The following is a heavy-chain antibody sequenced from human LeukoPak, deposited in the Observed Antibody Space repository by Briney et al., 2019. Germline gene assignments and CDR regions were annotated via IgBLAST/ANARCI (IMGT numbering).Heavy chain of an antibody. CDR3: AKPQGGGLDYDFLIWATHVDYFDY. CDR1: GFSVSSIY. CDR2: IYSDGSI. D-gene: IGHD3-9*01. Sequence: GGSLRLSCAASGFSVSSIYMNWVRQAPGKGPEWVSVIYSDGSIYYADSVKGRFTISRDNSKNTLYLQMNSLRAEDTAVYYCAKPQGGGLDYDFLIWATHVDYFDYWGQGTLVTVSS. V-gene: IGHV3-53*01. J-gene: IGHJ4*02.